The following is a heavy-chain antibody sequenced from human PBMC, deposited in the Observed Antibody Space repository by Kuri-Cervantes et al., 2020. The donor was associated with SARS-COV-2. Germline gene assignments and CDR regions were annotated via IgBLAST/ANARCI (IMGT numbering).Heavy chain of an antibody. CDR2: IWYDGSNK. CDR3: ARDRYYDSSGPMIDY. J-gene: IGHJ4*02. D-gene: IGHD3-22*01. Sequence: GGSLRLSCAASGFTFSSYGMHWVRQAPGKGLEWVAVIWYDGSNKYYADSVKGRFTISRDNSKNTLYLQMNSLRAEDTAVYYCARDRYYDSSGPMIDYWGQGTLVTVS. CDR1: GFTFSSYG. V-gene: IGHV3-33*01.